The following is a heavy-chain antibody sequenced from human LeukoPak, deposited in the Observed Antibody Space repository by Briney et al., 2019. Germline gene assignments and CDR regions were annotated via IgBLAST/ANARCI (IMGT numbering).Heavy chain of an antibody. D-gene: IGHD5-24*01. CDR3: ARINTIMATFDY. CDR1: GYFINSNYY. V-gene: IGHV4-38-2*02. J-gene: IGHJ4*02. Sequence: SETLSLTCTVSGYFINSNYYWGWIRPPPGKGLEWTATISHSGSTYYNPSLKSRVTISVETSKNQFSLKLSSVTAADTAVYYCARINTIMATFDYWGQGTLVTVSS. CDR2: ISHSGST.